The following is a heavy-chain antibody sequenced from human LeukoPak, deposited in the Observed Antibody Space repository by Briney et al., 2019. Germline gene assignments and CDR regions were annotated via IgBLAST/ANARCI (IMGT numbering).Heavy chain of an antibody. CDR1: GGSISSGDYY. CDR2: ISDSGNT. Sequence: PSETLSLTCTVSGGSISSGDYYWSWIRQPPGKGLEWIGCISDSGNTYYSPSLRSRVTISRDTSKNQFSLKLGSVTAAGTAMYYCASREPYGSGSHYGMDVWGQGTTVTVSS. V-gene: IGHV4-30-4*01. D-gene: IGHD3-10*01. J-gene: IGHJ6*02. CDR3: ASREPYGSGSHYGMDV.